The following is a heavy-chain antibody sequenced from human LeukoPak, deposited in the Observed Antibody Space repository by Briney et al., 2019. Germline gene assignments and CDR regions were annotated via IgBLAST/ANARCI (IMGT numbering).Heavy chain of an antibody. CDR2: MNPNSGKT. D-gene: IGHD4-17*01. Sequence: ASVTVSCKTSGYTFTGYDIHWVRQAPGHGLEWMGWMNPNSGKTNYAQKLQGRVTFSRNTSLSVAYMELSGLRSEDAAVYFCARGDFGETNTAFDIWGQGTMVAVSS. V-gene: IGHV1-8*03. CDR1: GYTFTGYD. CDR3: ARGDFGETNTAFDI. J-gene: IGHJ3*02.